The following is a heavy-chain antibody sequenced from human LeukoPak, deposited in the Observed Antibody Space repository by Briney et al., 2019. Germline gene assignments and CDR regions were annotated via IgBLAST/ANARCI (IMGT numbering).Heavy chain of an antibody. CDR3: AKVNYYDGSGYYYDAFDI. J-gene: IGHJ3*02. Sequence: PGGSLRLSCAASGFTFSSYAMSWFRQAPGKGLEWVSGISGSGGSAYYADSVKGRFTISRDNSKNTLYLQVNSLRAEDTAVYYCAKVNYYDGSGYYYDAFDIWGQGAMVTVSS. CDR1: GFTFSSYA. CDR2: ISGSGGSA. V-gene: IGHV3-23*01. D-gene: IGHD3-22*01.